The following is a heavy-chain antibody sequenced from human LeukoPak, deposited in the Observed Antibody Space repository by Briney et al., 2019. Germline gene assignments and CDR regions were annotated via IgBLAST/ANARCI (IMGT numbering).Heavy chain of an antibody. V-gene: IGHV3-53*01. Sequence: GGSLTLSCPASGFTLSVNYMSWVRQAPGKGLEWVAVIYSGGGTYYAVSVKGRFTISRDSSKHTLYLQMNSLRAEDTAVYHCARAQRIMMTHAFDLWGQGTMVTVSS. D-gene: IGHD2-15*01. CDR2: IYSGGGT. CDR3: ARAQRIMMTHAFDL. CDR1: GFTLSVNY. J-gene: IGHJ3*01.